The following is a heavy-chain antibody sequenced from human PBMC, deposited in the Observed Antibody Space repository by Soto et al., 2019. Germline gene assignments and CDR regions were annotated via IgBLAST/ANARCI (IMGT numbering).Heavy chain of an antibody. Sequence: GGSLRLSCVASGFTFSNSGIHWVRQAPGKGLEWVAVIFYDGTNKYYIGSVKGRFTLSRDNSTSTAYMELSSLRSEDTAVYYCARSLRFTLYYWGQGTLVTVSS. J-gene: IGHJ4*02. CDR2: IFYDGTNK. CDR1: GFTFSNSG. CDR3: ARSLRFTLYY. V-gene: IGHV3-30*03. D-gene: IGHD3-3*01.